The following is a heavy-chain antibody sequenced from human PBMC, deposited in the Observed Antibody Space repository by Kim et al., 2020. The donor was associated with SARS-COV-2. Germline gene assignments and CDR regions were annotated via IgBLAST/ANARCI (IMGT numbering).Heavy chain of an antibody. J-gene: IGHJ4*02. CDR3: AKKGYGGY. CDR2: GGST. V-gene: IGHV3-23*01. D-gene: IGHD5-18*01. Sequence: GGSTYYADSVKGRFTIARDNSKNTLYLQMNSLRAEDTAVYYCAKKGYGGYWGQGTLVTVSS.